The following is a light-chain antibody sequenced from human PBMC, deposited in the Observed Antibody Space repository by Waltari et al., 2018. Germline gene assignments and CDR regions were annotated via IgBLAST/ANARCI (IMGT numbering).Light chain of an antibody. CDR3: QQYSSFST. CDR1: QTIRVW. Sequence: DIQMTQSPSLLSASVGDRVTITGRASQTIRVWLAWYQLKPGLAPKLLIYDASNLGGGVPSRFSGSGFGTNFTLTISSLQPDDFATYYCQQYSSFSTFGLGTKV. V-gene: IGKV1-5*01. J-gene: IGKJ1*01. CDR2: DAS.